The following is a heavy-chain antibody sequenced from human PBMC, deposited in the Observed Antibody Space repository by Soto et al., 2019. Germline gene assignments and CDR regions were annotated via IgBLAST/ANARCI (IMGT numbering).Heavy chain of an antibody. CDR1: GFTFSSYG. J-gene: IGHJ4*02. CDR2: SSATGAGT. Sequence: EVQLLESGGGLVQPGGSLRLSCAASGFTFSSYGMTWVRQAPGKGLEWVSFSSATGAGTYYADSVKGRFTISRDNSKNTLYLQMTSLRADDTAVDYCAKDRRAGGNYGFYYDFWGQGALVIVSS. V-gene: IGHV3-23*01. CDR3: AKDRRAGGNYGFYYDF. D-gene: IGHD1-7*01.